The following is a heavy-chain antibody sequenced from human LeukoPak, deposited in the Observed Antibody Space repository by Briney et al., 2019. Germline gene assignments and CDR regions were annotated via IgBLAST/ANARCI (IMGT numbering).Heavy chain of an antibody. CDR2: IGGSGGPI. J-gene: IGHJ4*02. D-gene: IGHD2-15*01. Sequence: PGGSLRLSCAASGFTFSSYEMTWVRHAPGKGLEWISYIGGSGGPIYYADSVKGRITVSRDNAKNSLYLQMNSLRADDTAVYYCARRRSCSGGSCYSHFDYWGQGTLVTVSS. CDR1: GFTFSSYE. CDR3: ARRRSCSGGSCYSHFDY. V-gene: IGHV3-48*03.